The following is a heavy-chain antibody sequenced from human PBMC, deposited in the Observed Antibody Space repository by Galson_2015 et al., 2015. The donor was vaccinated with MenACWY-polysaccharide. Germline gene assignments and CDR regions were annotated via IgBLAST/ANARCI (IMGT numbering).Heavy chain of an antibody. D-gene: IGHD2-15*01. CDR2: ITGDGSDT. V-gene: IGHV3-74*01. CDR3: ARVGVCSGGSCYKIFDV. Sequence: SLRLSCAASGFTFSNYIMHWVRQAPGKGLVWVSRITGDGSDTRYAGSVKGRFTISRDNARNTLYLQMNSLRDEDTAVYYCARVGVCSGGSCYKIFDVWGQGTMVTVSS. CDR1: GFTFSNYI. J-gene: IGHJ3*01.